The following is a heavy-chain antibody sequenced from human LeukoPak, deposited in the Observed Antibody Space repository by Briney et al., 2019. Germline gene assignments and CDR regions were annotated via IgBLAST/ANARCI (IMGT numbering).Heavy chain of an antibody. D-gene: IGHD3-22*01. V-gene: IGHV3-21*01. CDR1: GFTFSSYS. J-gene: IGHJ6*02. CDR3: ARTSSENYYAMDA. Sequence: PGGSLRLSCAASGFTFSSYSINWVRQTPGKGLEWVSSISSSSSYIYYADSVKGRFTISRDNAKNSLYLQMNSLRAEDTAVYYCARTSSENYYAMDAWGQGTTVTVSS. CDR2: ISSSSSYI.